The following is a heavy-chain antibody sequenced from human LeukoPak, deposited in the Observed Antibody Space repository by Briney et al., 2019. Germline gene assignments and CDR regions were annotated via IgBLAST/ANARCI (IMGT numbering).Heavy chain of an antibody. Sequence: ASVKVSCKASGYTFTSYGISWVRQAPGQGLEWMGRINPNSGGTNYAQKFQGRVTMTRDTSISTAYMELSRLRSDDTAVYYCAREATYGNDAFDIWGKGTIITVSS. V-gene: IGHV1-2*06. D-gene: IGHD2-8*01. CDR1: GYTFTSYG. CDR2: INPNSGGT. J-gene: IGHJ3*02. CDR3: AREATYGNDAFDI.